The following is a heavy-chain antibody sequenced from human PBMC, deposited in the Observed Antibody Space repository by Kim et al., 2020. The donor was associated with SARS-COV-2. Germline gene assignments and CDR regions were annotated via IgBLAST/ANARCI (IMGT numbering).Heavy chain of an antibody. CDR1: GFTFSSYW. J-gene: IGHJ4*02. CDR2: IKQDGSEK. CDR3: ARAERGAAAGPGDGDY. V-gene: IGHV3-7*01. Sequence: GGSLRLSCAASGFTFSSYWMSWVRQAPGKGLEWVANIKQDGSEKYYVDSVKGRFTISRDNAKNSLYLQMNSLRAEDTAVYYCARAERGAAAGPGDGDYWGQGTLVTVSS. D-gene: IGHD6-13*01.